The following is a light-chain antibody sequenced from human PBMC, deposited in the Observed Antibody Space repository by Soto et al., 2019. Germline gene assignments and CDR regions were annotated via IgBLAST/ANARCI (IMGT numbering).Light chain of an antibody. Sequence: EVVMTQSPATVSVSPGEGVTLSCRASQTISNDLAWYQQKPSQAPRLLIYCASTRATGVPARFSGGGSGTEFTLTISSLQSEDFAFYYCQQNNKWPPVTFGGGTKVEIK. J-gene: IGKJ4*01. V-gene: IGKV3-15*01. CDR2: CAS. CDR3: QQNNKWPPVT. CDR1: QTISND.